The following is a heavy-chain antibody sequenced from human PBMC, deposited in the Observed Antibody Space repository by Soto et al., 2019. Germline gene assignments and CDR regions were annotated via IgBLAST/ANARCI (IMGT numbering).Heavy chain of an antibody. CDR3: ARGVKASSWFKLEYAFDI. D-gene: IGHD6-13*01. V-gene: IGHV1-8*01. Sequence: GASVKVSCKASGYTFTSYDINWVRQATGQGLEWMGWMNPNSGNTGYAQKFQGRVTMTRNTSISTAYMELSSLRSEDTAVYYCARGVKASSWFKLEYAFDIWGQGTMVTVSS. CDR2: MNPNSGNT. J-gene: IGHJ3*02. CDR1: GYTFTSYD.